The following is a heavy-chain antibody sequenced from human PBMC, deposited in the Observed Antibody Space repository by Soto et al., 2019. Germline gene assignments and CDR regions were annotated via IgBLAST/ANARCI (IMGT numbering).Heavy chain of an antibody. CDR2: INPNGGGT. J-gene: IGHJ4*02. CDR1: GYKFINHY. D-gene: IGHD3-10*01. V-gene: IGHV1-46*01. CDR3: ARESSASATSYSFDN. Sequence: QVQLVQSGAEVKKPGASVKVSCKASGYKFINHYMHLVRQAHGVGLEWMGIINPNGGGTDYAHKCQDRVTMTTDTYTSTVHMELSSLSYEDTAVYFCARESSASATSYSFDNWGQGTLVSVSP.